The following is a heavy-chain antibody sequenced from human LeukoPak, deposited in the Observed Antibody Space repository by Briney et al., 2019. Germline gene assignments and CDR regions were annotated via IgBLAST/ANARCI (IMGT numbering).Heavy chain of an antibody. CDR1: GGSISNYY. D-gene: IGHD3-22*01. V-gene: IGHV4-59*01. CDR2: IYYSGST. CDR3: ARTASDYYDRAFDI. Sequence: SETLSLTCTVSGGSISNYYWSWIRQPPGKGLEWIGYIYYSGSTNYNPSLKSRVTISVDTSKNQSSLNLSSVTAADTAVYYCARTASDYYDRAFDIWGQGTMVTVSS. J-gene: IGHJ3*02.